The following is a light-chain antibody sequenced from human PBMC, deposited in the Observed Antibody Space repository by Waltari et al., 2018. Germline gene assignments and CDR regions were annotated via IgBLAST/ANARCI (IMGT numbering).Light chain of an antibody. V-gene: IGLV3-25*03. CDR2: KDN. CDR3: QSADSSGTYVV. Sequence: SYELTQPPSVSVSPGQTARITCSGDALPKQYAYWYQQKPGQAPVLVMYKDNETPSGITERFSGSSSGTTVTLTINGVQAEDEADYYWQSADSSGTYVVFGGGTKLTVL. CDR1: ALPKQY. J-gene: IGLJ2*01.